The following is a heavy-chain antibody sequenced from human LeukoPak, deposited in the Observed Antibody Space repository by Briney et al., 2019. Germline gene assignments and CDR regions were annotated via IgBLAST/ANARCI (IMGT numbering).Heavy chain of an antibody. CDR2: IYYSGST. V-gene: IGHV4-59*01. J-gene: IGHJ4*02. CDR3: ARDRGDGYSDY. D-gene: IGHD5-24*01. CDR1: GGSISSYY. Sequence: SETLSLTCTVSGGSISSYYWSWIRQPPGKGLEWIGYIYYSGSTNYNPSLKSRVTISVDTSKNQFSLKLSSVTAADTAVYYCARDRGDGYSDYWGQGTLVTVSS.